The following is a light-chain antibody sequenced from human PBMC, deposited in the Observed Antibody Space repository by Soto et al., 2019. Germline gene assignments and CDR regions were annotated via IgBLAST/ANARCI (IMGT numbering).Light chain of an antibody. Sequence: QSALTQPASVAGSPGQSITISFTGTSSDVGSYHLVSWYQQHPGKAPKLMIYEVNKRPSGISNRFSGSQSGDTASLTISGLQAEDEADYYCCSYAGSTTFVLVGGGTKLTVL. CDR3: CSYAGSTTFVL. CDR2: EVN. V-gene: IGLV2-23*02. J-gene: IGLJ2*01. CDR1: SSDVGSYHL.